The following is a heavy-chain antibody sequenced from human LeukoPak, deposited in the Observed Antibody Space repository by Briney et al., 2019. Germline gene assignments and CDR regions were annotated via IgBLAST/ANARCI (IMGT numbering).Heavy chain of an antibody. Sequence: PGGSLRLSCAASGFTVSNYDMHWVRQAAGKGLEWVSVVTTAGDTYYSGSVKGRFTISRENAKNSVYLQMNSLRAGDTAVYYCARDPAAGYGANPPAYFDYWGQGTLITVPS. J-gene: IGHJ4*02. CDR1: GFTVSNYD. V-gene: IGHV3-13*04. CDR2: VTTAGDT. CDR3: ARDPAAGYGANPPAYFDY. D-gene: IGHD4-23*01.